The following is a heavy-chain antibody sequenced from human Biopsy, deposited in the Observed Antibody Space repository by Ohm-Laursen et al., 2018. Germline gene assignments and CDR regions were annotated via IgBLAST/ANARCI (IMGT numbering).Heavy chain of an antibody. Sequence: SQTLSLTCTVSGVSINGGRYYWNWIRHHPGKGLEWIGHIFYSANTYYNPSLKSRVTISVDTSKNQFSLKLSSVTAADTAVYYCARLGSGDYFPTFFDFWGQGAPVTVSS. J-gene: IGHJ4*02. CDR2: IFYSANT. V-gene: IGHV4-31*03. D-gene: IGHD5-12*01. CDR3: ARLGSGDYFPTFFDF. CDR1: GVSINGGRYY.